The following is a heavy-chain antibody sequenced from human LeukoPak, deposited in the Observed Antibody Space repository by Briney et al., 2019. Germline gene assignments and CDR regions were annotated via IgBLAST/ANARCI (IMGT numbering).Heavy chain of an antibody. V-gene: IGHV4-4*07. CDR1: GCSISSYY. Sequence: PSETLSLTCTVSGCSISSYYWSWIRQPAGKGMEWIGRIYTSGSTNYNPSLKSRVTISVDTSKNQFSLKLSSVTAADTAVYYCARDNRVRLGELSHWEYYFDFWGQGTLVTVSS. J-gene: IGHJ4*02. CDR3: ARDNRVRLGELSHWEYYFDF. CDR2: IYTSGST. D-gene: IGHD3-16*02.